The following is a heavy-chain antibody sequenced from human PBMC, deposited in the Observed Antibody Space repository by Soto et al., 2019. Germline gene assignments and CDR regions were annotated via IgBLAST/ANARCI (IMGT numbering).Heavy chain of an antibody. D-gene: IGHD6-19*01. Sequence: QVHLVQSGAEVKKPGASVKVSCKASGYTFISYAVHWVRQAPGQRLEWMGWISAGNGNTKYSQKFQGRFTITRDTSASPAYMELSSLRSEDTAVYYCAREQAVAGISFDYWGQGTLVTVSS. J-gene: IGHJ4*02. CDR2: ISAGNGNT. CDR1: GYTFISYA. CDR3: AREQAVAGISFDY. V-gene: IGHV1-3*01.